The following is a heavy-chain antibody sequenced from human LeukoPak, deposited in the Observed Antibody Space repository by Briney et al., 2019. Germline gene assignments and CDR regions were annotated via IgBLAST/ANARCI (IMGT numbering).Heavy chain of an antibody. J-gene: IGHJ5*02. Sequence: ASVKVSCKASGYTFTSCDINWVRQATGQGLEWMGWMNPNSGNTGYAQKFQGRVTMTRNTSISTAYMELSSLRSEDTAVYYCARGRGGYSGPRYWFDPWGQGTLVTVSS. CDR2: MNPNSGNT. V-gene: IGHV1-8*01. CDR3: ARGRGGYSGPRYWFDP. D-gene: IGHD5-12*01. CDR1: GYTFTSCD.